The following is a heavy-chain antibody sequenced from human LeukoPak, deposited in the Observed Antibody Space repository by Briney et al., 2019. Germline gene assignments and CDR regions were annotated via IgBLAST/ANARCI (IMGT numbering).Heavy chain of an antibody. CDR1: GGSISSHY. J-gene: IGHJ4*02. Sequence: PSETLSLTCTVSGGSISSHYWSWIRQPPGKGLEWIGYIYYSGSTNYNPSLKSRVTISVDTSNNQFSLKLSSVTAADTAVYYCARGATSGSQHYFDYWGQGTLVTVSS. D-gene: IGHD3-3*01. CDR2: IYYSGST. CDR3: ARGATSGSQHYFDY. V-gene: IGHV4-59*11.